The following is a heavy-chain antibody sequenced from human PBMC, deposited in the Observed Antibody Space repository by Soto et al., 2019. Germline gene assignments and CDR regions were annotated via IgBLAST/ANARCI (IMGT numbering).Heavy chain of an antibody. CDR1: SGSISSSNW. V-gene: IGHV4-4*02. J-gene: IGHJ5*02. CDR3: ARGPGGREAAVNWFDP. CDR2: IYHSGST. Sequence: QVQLQESGPGLVKPSGTLSLTCAVSSGSISSSNWWSWVRQPPGKGLEWIGEIYHSGSTNYNPSLKRRVTISVDKSKNRFSLKLSSVTAADTAVYYCARGPGGREAAVNWFDPWGQGTLVTVSS. D-gene: IGHD6-13*01.